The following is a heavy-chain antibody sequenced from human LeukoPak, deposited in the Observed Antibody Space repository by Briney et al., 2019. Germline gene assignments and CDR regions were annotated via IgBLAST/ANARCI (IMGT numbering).Heavy chain of an antibody. V-gene: IGHV1-69*13. CDR3: ARVPSDYYDTNPNLDI. J-gene: IGHJ3*02. CDR2: IIPIFGTA. CDR1: GGTFSSYA. D-gene: IGHD3-22*01. Sequence: ASVKVSCKASGGTFSSYAISWVRQAPGQGLEWMGGIIPIFGTANYAQKFQGRVTITADESTSTAYMELSSLRSEDTAVYYCARVPSDYYDTNPNLDIWGQGTMVTVSS.